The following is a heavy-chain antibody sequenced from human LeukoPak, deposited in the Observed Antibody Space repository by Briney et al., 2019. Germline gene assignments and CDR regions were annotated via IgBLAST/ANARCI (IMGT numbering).Heavy chain of an antibody. J-gene: IGHJ4*02. Sequence: GGSLRLSCAASGFTFSSYAMSWVRQAPGKGLEWVSSISGSGDYTYYTDSVKGRFIITRDNSKNTLYLKMNSLRDEDTAVYYCAKDGPPPTSSLLCRNGVCYEDYGGQGTLATVSS. CDR2: ISGSGDYT. D-gene: IGHD2-8*01. CDR3: AKDGPPPTSSLLCRNGVCYEDY. V-gene: IGHV3-23*01. CDR1: GFTFSSYA.